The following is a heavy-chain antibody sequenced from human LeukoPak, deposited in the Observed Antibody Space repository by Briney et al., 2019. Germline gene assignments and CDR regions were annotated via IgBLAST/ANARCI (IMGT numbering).Heavy chain of an antibody. Sequence: GGSLRLSCAASGFTFSSYGMHWVRQAPGKGLEWVAVISYDGSNKYYADSVKGRFTISRDNSKNTLYLQMKSMRAEDTAVYYCAKDRALGYWGQGTLVTVSS. CDR1: GFTFSSYG. CDR3: AKDRALGY. J-gene: IGHJ4*02. V-gene: IGHV3-30*18. CDR2: ISYDGSNK.